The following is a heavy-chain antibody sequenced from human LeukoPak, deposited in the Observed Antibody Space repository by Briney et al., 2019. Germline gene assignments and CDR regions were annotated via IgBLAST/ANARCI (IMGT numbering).Heavy chain of an antibody. V-gene: IGHV3-48*01. Sequence: GGSLRLSCAASGFTFSSYSMNWVRQAPGKGLEWVSYISSSSSTIYYADSVKGRFTISRDNSKNTLYLQINSLRAEDTAVYYCARERGDWFDPWGQGTLVTVSS. J-gene: IGHJ5*02. CDR3: ARERGDWFDP. CDR2: ISSSSSTI. CDR1: GFTFSSYS.